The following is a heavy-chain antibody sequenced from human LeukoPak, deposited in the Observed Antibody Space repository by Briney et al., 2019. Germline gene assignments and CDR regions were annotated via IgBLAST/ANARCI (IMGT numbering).Heavy chain of an antibody. CDR3: AKVGQNYDILTYYFDY. D-gene: IGHD3-9*01. Sequence: GGSLRLSCAASGFTFSSYAMSWVRQAPGKGLEWVSGISGSGGSTYYADSVKGRFTISRDTSKNALYLQMNSLRVEDTAVYYCAKVGQNYDILTYYFDYWGQGTLVTVSS. V-gene: IGHV3-23*01. CDR1: GFTFSSYA. CDR2: ISGSGGST. J-gene: IGHJ4*02.